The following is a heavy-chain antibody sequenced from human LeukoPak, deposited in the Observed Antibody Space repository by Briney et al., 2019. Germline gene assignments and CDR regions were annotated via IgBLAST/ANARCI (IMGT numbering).Heavy chain of an antibody. D-gene: IGHD3-22*01. J-gene: IGHJ5*02. CDR1: DGSISSSNYY. CDR2: IYYSGST. V-gene: IGHV4-39*06. Sequence: SETLSLTCTVSDGSISSSNYYWGWIRQPPGKGLQWIGNIYYSGSTYYNPSLKSRVTISIDTSKNQFPLKLSSVTAADTAVYYCASASSGYYYWFDPWGQGTLVTVSS. CDR3: ASASSGYYYWFDP.